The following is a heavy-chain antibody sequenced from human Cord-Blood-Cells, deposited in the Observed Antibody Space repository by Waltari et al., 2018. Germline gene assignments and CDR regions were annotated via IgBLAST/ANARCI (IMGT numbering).Heavy chain of an antibody. V-gene: IGHV4-34*01. CDR3: ARGITMVRGVTASNWFDP. D-gene: IGHD3-10*01. CDR2: INHSGST. Sequence: QVQLQQWGAGLLKPSETLSLTCAVYGGSFSGYYWSWIRQPPGKGLEWIGEINHSGSTNSNPSLKSRVTISVDTSKNQFSLKLSSVTAADTAVYYCARGITMVRGVTASNWFDPWGQGTLVTVSS. CDR1: GGSFSGYY. J-gene: IGHJ5*02.